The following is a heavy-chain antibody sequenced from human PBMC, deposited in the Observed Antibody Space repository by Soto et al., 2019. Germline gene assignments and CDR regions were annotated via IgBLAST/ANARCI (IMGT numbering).Heavy chain of an antibody. CDR1: VGHISSYY. Sequence: PAETLSLTCTLCVGHISSYYWTWIRPPPGKGLEWLGFVYSSGGNNYNPSLRGRVTISLDTSRNQFSLRLTSVTAADTAVYYCARRTDTTNWFDPWGQGTLVTVSS. J-gene: IGHJ5*02. CDR2: VYSSGGN. CDR3: ARRTDTTNWFDP. D-gene: IGHD4-4*01. V-gene: IGHV4-59*01.